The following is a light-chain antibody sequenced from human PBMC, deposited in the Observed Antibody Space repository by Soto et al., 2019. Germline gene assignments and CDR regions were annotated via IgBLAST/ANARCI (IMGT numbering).Light chain of an antibody. CDR2: EVT. V-gene: IGLV2-14*01. CDR3: SSYTSRFTYV. Sequence: QSVLTQPASVSGSPGQSITISCTGTSSDVGGYNYVSWYQQHPGKAPKLIIYEVTNRPSGVSNRFSGSKSGNTASLTISGLQAEDEADYYCSSYTSRFTYVFGTGTKV. CDR1: SSDVGGYNY. J-gene: IGLJ1*01.